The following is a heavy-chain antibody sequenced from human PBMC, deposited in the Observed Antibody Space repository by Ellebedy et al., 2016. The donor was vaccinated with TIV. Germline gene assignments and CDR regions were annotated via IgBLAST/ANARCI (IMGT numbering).Heavy chain of an antibody. J-gene: IGHJ4*02. V-gene: IGHV5-51*01. CDR3: ARQQYYDILTGYQAGDPFDY. CDR2: IYPGDSDT. CDR1: GSSFTSYW. Sequence: GESLKISCKGSGSSFTSYWIGWVRQMPGKGLEWMGIIYPGDSDTRYSPSFQGQVTISADKSISTAYLQWSSLKASDTAMYYCARQQYYDILTGYQAGDPFDYWGQGTLVTVSS. D-gene: IGHD3-9*01.